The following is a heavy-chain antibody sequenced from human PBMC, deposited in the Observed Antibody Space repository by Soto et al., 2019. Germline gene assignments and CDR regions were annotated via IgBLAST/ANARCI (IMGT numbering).Heavy chain of an antibody. D-gene: IGHD3-10*01. V-gene: IGHV4-39*01. CDR3: ARVLRDYPLNYYYMDV. Sequence: SETLSLTCTVPSGSISSSSYFWGWIRQPPGKGLEWIGNIYYSGGTYYNPSLKSRVTISVDTSKNQFSLRLSSVTAADTAVYYCARVLRDYPLNYYYMDVWGKATTVTVSS. CDR1: SGSISSSSYF. J-gene: IGHJ6*03. CDR2: IYYSGGT.